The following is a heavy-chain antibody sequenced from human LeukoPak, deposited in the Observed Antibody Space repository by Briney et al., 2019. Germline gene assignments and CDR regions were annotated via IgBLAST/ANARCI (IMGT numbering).Heavy chain of an antibody. CDR3: ARAGPERITMVRGVIIFDY. J-gene: IGHJ4*02. V-gene: IGHV4-34*01. CDR1: GGSFSGYY. CDR2: INHSGST. Sequence: SETLSLTCAVYGGSFSGYYWSWIRQPPGKGLEWIGEINHSGSTNYNPSLKSRVTISVDTSKNQFSLKLSSVTAADTAVYYCARAGPERITMVRGVIIFDYWGQGTLVTVSS. D-gene: IGHD3-10*01.